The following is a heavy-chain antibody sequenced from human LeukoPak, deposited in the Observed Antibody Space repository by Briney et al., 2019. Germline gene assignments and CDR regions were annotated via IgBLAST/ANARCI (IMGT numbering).Heavy chain of an antibody. CDR3: ARGGAMVRGVIYYYGMDV. V-gene: IGHV1-18*01. CDR2: ISAYNGNT. D-gene: IGHD3-10*01. J-gene: IGHJ6*02. CDR1: NFTVTGYG. Sequence: ASVKVSCKASNFTVTGYGISWVRRAPGQGLEWMGWISAYNGNTNYAQRLQGRVTMTTDTSTSTAYMELRSLRSDDTAVYYCARGGAMVRGVIYYYGMDVWGQGTTVTVSS.